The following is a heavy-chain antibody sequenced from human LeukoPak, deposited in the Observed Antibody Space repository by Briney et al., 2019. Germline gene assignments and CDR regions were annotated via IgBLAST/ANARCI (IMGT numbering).Heavy chain of an antibody. Sequence: SETLSLTCTVSGGSISSYYWSWIRQPPGKGLEWIGYIYYSGSTNYNPSLKSRVTISVGTSKNHFSLKLSSVTAADTAVYYCARAYPSGSYVDYFDYWGQGALVTVSS. J-gene: IGHJ4*02. V-gene: IGHV4-59*08. D-gene: IGHD1-26*01. CDR2: IYYSGST. CDR1: GGSISSYY. CDR3: ARAYPSGSYVDYFDY.